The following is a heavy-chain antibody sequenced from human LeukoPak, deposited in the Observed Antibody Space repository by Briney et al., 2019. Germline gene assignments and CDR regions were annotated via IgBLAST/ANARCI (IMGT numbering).Heavy chain of an antibody. D-gene: IGHD6-13*01. CDR3: ARDPGISEAGTVGYFDY. J-gene: IGHJ4*02. Sequence: GGSLRLSCAASGFTFSSYGMHWVRQAPGKGLEWVANIKQHGSEEYYVDSVKGRFTISRDNAKNSLYLQMNNLRVEDTGVYYCARDPGISEAGTVGYFDYWGQGALVTVS. V-gene: IGHV3-7*01. CDR2: IKQHGSEE. CDR1: GFTFSSYG.